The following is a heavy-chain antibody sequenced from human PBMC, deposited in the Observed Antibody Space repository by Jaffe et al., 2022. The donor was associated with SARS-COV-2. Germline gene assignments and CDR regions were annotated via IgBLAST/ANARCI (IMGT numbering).Heavy chain of an antibody. V-gene: IGHV4-59*08. CDR3: ARSHDSSGYIGGSDGMDV. CDR1: GGSISSYY. CDR2: IYYSGST. J-gene: IGHJ6*02. D-gene: IGHD3-22*01. Sequence: QVQLQESGPGLVKPSETLSLTCTVSGGSISSYYWSWIRQPPGKGLEWIGYIYYSGSTNYNPSLKSRVTISVDTSKNQFSLKLSSVTAADTAVYYCARSHDSSGYIGGSDGMDVWGQGTTVTVSS.